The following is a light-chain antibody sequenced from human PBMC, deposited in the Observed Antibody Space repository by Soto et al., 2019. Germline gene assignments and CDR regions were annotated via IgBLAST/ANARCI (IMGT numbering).Light chain of an antibody. V-gene: IGKV1-12*01. CDR1: QGFSSW. Sequence: DIQMTQSPSSVSASVGDRVTITCRASQGFSSWLAWYQQKPGKAPKLLIYAASTLQTGVPSRFSGRGSGTVFTLTISSLQPEDFATYYCQQANSFPITFVQGTRLEIK. CDR3: QQANSFPIT. CDR2: AAS. J-gene: IGKJ5*01.